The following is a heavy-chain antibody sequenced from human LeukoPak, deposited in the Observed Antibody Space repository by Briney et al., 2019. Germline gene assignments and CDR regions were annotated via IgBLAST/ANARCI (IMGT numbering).Heavy chain of an antibody. CDR3: ARGVLRYFDWLLEHDAFDI. CDR2: INHSGST. V-gene: IGHV4-34*01. CDR1: GGSISSGGYS. J-gene: IGHJ3*02. Sequence: SETLSLTCAVSGGSISSGGYSWSWIRQPPGKGLEWIGEINHSGSTNYNPSLKSRVTISVDTSKNQFSLKLSSVTAADTAVYYCARGVLRYFDWLLEHDAFDIWGQGTMVTVSS. D-gene: IGHD3-9*01.